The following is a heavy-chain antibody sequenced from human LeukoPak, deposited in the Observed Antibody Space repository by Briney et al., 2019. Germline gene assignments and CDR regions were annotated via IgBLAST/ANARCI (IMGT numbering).Heavy chain of an antibody. CDR3: AKEPYSSGWYPFDY. J-gene: IGHJ4*02. CDR2: IYSGGST. Sequence: GSLRLSCAASGFTVSSNYMSWVRQAPGKGLEWVSVIYSGGSTYYADSVKGRFTISRDNSKNTLYLQMNSLRAEDTAVYYCAKEPYSSGWYPFDYWGQGTLVTVSS. V-gene: IGHV3-53*01. D-gene: IGHD6-19*01. CDR1: GFTVSSNY.